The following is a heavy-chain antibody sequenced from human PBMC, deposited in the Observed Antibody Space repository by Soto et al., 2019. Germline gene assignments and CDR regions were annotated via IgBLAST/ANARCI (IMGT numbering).Heavy chain of an antibody. CDR3: ARVIWSGHLSSNL. V-gene: IGHV3-48*02. D-gene: IGHD3-3*01. Sequence: EVQVVESGGGLVQPGGSLRLSCAASGFTFSSNSINWVRQAPGKGLEWISYISSSSSTIYADSVKGRFTISRDNAKSSLYLQMNSLRDEDTSVYYCARVIWSGHLSSNLWGHGTLVTVSS. CDR2: ISSSSSTI. J-gene: IGHJ5*02. CDR1: GFTFSSNS.